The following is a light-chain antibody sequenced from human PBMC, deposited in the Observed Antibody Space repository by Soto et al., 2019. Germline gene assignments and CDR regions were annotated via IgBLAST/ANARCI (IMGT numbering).Light chain of an antibody. CDR3: QQRDDWQVT. CDR1: QSVSSY. Sequence: EVVLTQSPVTLSLSPGERATLSCRASQSVSSYLAWYQQKPGQAPRLLIYDISNRATGIPARFSGSGSGTDFTLTISSLEPDDFAVYYCQQRDDWQVTFGQGTRLEIK. CDR2: DIS. V-gene: IGKV3-11*01. J-gene: IGKJ5*01.